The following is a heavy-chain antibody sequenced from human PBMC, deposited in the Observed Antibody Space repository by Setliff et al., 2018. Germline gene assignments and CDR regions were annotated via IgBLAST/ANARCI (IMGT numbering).Heavy chain of an antibody. Sequence: PSETLSLTCTVSGGSISSGTYYWSWIRQPAGKGLEWIGRLHTSGSIDYNPSLKSRVTISVDTSKNQFSLRLRSVTAADTAVYLCARDNTMVGATDYWGLGTLVTVSS. V-gene: IGHV4-61*02. CDR3: ARDNTMVGATDY. J-gene: IGHJ4*02. CDR2: LHTSGSI. CDR1: GGSISSGTYY. D-gene: IGHD1-26*01.